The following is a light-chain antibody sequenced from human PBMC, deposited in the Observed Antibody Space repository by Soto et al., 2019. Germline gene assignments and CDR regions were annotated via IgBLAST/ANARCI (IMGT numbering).Light chain of an antibody. CDR1: QSISSY. Sequence: DIQMTQSPSSLSASVGDRVTITCLASQSISSYLNWYQQKPGKAPKLLIYAASTLQSGVPSRFSGSGSGTDFTLTISSLQPEDFATYYCQQRKSYPLTFGGGTKVDIK. CDR3: QQRKSYPLT. V-gene: IGKV1-39*01. J-gene: IGKJ4*01. CDR2: AAS.